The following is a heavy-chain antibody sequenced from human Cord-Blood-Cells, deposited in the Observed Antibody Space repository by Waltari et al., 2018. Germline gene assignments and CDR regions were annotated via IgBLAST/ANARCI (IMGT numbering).Heavy chain of an antibody. CDR2: INHSGST. J-gene: IGHJ6*02. V-gene: IGHV4-34*01. CDR1: GGSFSGYY. CDR3: ASLCSGGSCNPDYYYGMDV. D-gene: IGHD2-15*01. Sequence: QVQLQQWGAGLLKPSETLSLTCAVYGGSFSGYYWSWIRQPPGKGLEWIGEINHSGSTNYNPSRKSRVTISVDTSKNQCSLKLSSVTAADTAVYYCASLCSGGSCNPDYYYGMDVWGQGTTVTVSS.